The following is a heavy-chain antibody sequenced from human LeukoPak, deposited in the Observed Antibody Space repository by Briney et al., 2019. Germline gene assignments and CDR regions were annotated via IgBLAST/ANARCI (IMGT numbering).Heavy chain of an antibody. Sequence: GSLRLSCAASGFTFSIYGMSWVRQAPGRGLEWVSAISSSGTIAYYADSVKGRFTISRDNSKNTLYLQMSSLRAEDTALYYCASHHCSGGACYRYYGMDVWGQGTTVTVSS. J-gene: IGHJ6*02. CDR1: GFTFSIYG. CDR2: ISSSGTIA. D-gene: IGHD2-15*01. V-gene: IGHV3-23*01. CDR3: ASHHCSGGACYRYYGMDV.